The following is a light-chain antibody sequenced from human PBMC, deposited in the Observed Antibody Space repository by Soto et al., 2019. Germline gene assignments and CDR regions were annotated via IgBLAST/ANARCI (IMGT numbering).Light chain of an antibody. Sequence: ELVMTQSPATLSVSPGERATLSCRASQSVSSTLAWYQQKPGQARRLLIYGASSRATGIPDRFSASGSGTDFTLTISSLEPADFAVYYCQQRSRWPPWSFGQGTKVDIK. V-gene: IGKV3-11*01. CDR3: QQRSRWPPWS. CDR2: GAS. J-gene: IGKJ1*01. CDR1: QSVSST.